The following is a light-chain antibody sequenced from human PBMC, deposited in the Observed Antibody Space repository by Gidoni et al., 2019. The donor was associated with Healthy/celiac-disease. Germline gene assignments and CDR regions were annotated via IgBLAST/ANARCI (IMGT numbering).Light chain of an antibody. CDR1: QSIRSY. V-gene: IGKV1-39*01. Sequence: IQMTQSPSSLSASVGDSVTITCRASQSIRSYLNWYQQKPGKAPKLLIYAASSLQSGVPSRFGGRGSGTDFTLTISSLQPEDFATYYCQQSYSTPRTFGQGTKVEIK. J-gene: IGKJ1*01. CDR2: AAS. CDR3: QQSYSTPRT.